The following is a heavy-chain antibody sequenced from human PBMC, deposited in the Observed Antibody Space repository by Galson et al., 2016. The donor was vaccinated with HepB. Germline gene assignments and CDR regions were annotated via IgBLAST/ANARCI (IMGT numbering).Heavy chain of an antibody. CDR3: AREAEDLVVADYYGMDV. Sequence: TLSLTCTVSGGSVSPGNYFWSWFRQPAGKGLEWIGRIYTSGGTSYNPSLKSRVTISIDTSKNQFSLKLSAVTAADTAVYYCAREAEDLVVADYYGMDVWGKGTTVTVSS. V-gene: IGHV4-61*02. CDR2: IYTSGGT. CDR1: GGSVSPGNYF. J-gene: IGHJ6*04. D-gene: IGHD2-15*01.